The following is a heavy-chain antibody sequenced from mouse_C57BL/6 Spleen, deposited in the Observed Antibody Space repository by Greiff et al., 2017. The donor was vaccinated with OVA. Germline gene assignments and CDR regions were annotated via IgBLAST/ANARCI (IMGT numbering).Heavy chain of an antibody. Sequence: QVQLQQSGAELVRPGASVTLSCKASGYTFTDYEMHWVKQTPVHGLEWIGAIDPETGGTAYNQKFKGKAILTADKSSSTAYMELRSLTSEDSAVYYCTRELLRGYFDVWGTGTTVTVSS. D-gene: IGHD1-1*01. CDR3: TRELLRGYFDV. CDR2: IDPETGGT. J-gene: IGHJ1*03. V-gene: IGHV1-15*01. CDR1: GYTFTDYE.